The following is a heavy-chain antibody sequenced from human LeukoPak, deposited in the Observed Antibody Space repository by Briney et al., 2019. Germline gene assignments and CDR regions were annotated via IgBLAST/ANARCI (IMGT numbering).Heavy chain of an antibody. CDR2: ISAYNGNT. V-gene: IGHV1-18*01. Sequence: ASVKVSCKASGYTFTSYAMHWVRQAPGQGLEWMGWISAYNGNTNYAQKLQGRVTMTTDTSTSTAYMELRSLRSDDTAVYYCAVYTDYSNVRIDPWGQGTLVTVSS. J-gene: IGHJ5*02. CDR3: AVYTDYSNVRIDP. D-gene: IGHD4-11*01. CDR1: GYTFTSYA.